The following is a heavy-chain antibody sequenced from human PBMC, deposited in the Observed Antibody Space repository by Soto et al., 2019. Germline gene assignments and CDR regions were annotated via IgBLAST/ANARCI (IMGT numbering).Heavy chain of an antibody. Sequence: GKGLEWVSAISGSGGSTYYADSVKGWFTISRDNSKNTLYLQMNSLRAEDMAVFFFQAEDGIRVTGPVSAFLLNRSSDL. J-gene: IGHJ2*01. V-gene: IGHV3-23*01. CDR2: ISGSGGST. D-gene: IGHD3-10*01. CDR3: QAEDGIRVTGPVSAFLLNRSSDL.